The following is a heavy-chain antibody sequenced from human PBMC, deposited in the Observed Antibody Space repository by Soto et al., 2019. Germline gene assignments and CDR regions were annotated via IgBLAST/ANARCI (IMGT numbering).Heavy chain of an antibody. V-gene: IGHV3-49*03. CDR2: IRSKAYGGTT. CDR1: GFTFGDYA. J-gene: IGHJ3*02. D-gene: IGHD2-8*01. CDR3: TRDPQPYAMDAFDI. Sequence: HPXVSLRLSCTASGFTFGDYAMSWFRQAPGKGLEWVGFIRSKAYGGTTEYAASVKGRFTISRDDSKSIAYLQMNSLKTEDTAVYYCTRDPQPYAMDAFDIWGQGTMVTVSS.